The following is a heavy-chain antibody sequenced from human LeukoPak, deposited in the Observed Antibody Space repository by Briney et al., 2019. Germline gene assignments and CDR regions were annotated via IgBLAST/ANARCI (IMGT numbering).Heavy chain of an antibody. CDR2: MNPNSGNT. Sequence: ASVTVSFKASGYTFTSYDINWVRQATGQGLEWMGWMNPNSGNTGYAQKFQGRVTMTRNTSISTAYMELSSLRSEDTAVYYCARVARRIAAAGKGAWFDPWGQGTLVTVSS. V-gene: IGHV1-8*01. CDR1: GYTFTSYD. CDR3: ARVARRIAAAGKGAWFDP. J-gene: IGHJ5*02. D-gene: IGHD6-13*01.